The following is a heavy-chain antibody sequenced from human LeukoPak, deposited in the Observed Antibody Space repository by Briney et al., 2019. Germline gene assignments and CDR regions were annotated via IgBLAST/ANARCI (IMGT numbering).Heavy chain of an antibody. CDR2: IIPIFGTA. CDR3: ARDHDYGGNSGPDY. Sequence: GASVKVSCKASGGTFSSYAISWVRQAPGQGLEWMGGIIPIFGTANYAQKFQGRVTITADESTSTAYMELSSLRAEDTAVYYCARDHDYGGNSGPDYWGQGTLVTVSS. J-gene: IGHJ4*02. CDR1: GGTFSSYA. V-gene: IGHV1-69*13. D-gene: IGHD4-23*01.